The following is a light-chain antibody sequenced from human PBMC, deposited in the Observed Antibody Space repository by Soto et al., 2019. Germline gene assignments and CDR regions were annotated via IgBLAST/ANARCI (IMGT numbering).Light chain of an antibody. CDR2: WAS. Sequence: DIVMNQSPDALAVSLGERATIHCKSSQSVLCASNNRKYLAWYQQKPGQPPKLLFYWASTRDSEVPDRFSGSVSGTDFTRSISSLQAEDVAVYYCQQYYTIPLMVGGGTKVEIK. J-gene: IGKJ4*02. CDR3: QQYYTIPLM. CDR1: QSVLCASNNRKY. V-gene: IGKV4-1*01.